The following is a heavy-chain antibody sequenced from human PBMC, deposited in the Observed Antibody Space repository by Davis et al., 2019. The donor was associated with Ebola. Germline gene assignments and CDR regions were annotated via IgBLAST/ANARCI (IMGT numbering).Heavy chain of an antibody. D-gene: IGHD2-2*01. Sequence: ASVKVSCKASGYTFTGHYIHWVRQAPGQGLEWMGWINPNSGNTKYAQKFQGRVTMTRDTSITTAYMEMNRLRSDDTAVYYCARGPAANAPLDYWGQGTLVTVSS. V-gene: IGHV1-2*02. CDR2: INPNSGNT. CDR1: GYTFTGHY. CDR3: ARGPAANAPLDY. J-gene: IGHJ4*02.